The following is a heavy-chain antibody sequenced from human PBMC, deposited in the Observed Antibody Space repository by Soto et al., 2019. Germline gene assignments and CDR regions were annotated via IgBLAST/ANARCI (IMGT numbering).Heavy chain of an antibody. V-gene: IGHV3-21*01. J-gene: IGHJ4*02. CDR1: GFTFISYS. D-gene: IGHD5-12*01. Sequence: GGSLRLSCAVSGFTFISYSMNWVRQAPGKGLEWVSSISSSSSYIYYADSVKGRFTISRDNAKNSLYLQMNSLRAEDTAVYYCARDRDIVAIPTDYWGQGTLVTVSS. CDR3: ARDRDIVAIPTDY. CDR2: ISSSSSYI.